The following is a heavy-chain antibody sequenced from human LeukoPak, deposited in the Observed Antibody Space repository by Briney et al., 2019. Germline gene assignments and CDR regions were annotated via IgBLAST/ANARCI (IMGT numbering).Heavy chain of an antibody. CDR3: ARGGYIHPIYI. Sequence: QPGGSLRLSCAASGFTFSSYWMSWVRQAPGKGLEWVANIKQDGSEKYYVDSVKGRFTISRDNAKKSLYMQMNSLRGEDTAVYYCARGGYIHPIYIWGQGTLVTVSS. J-gene: IGHJ4*02. CDR1: GFTFSSYW. D-gene: IGHD1-1*01. V-gene: IGHV3-7*05. CDR2: IKQDGSEK.